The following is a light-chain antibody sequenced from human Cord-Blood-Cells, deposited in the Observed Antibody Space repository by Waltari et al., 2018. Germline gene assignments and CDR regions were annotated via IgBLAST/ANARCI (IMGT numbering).Light chain of an antibody. CDR2: EVS. J-gene: IGLJ2*01. V-gene: IGLV2-23*02. Sequence: QSALTHPASVSGSPGQSITISCTGTSSDVGSYKLVSWYPQHPDKAPKLMIYEVSKRPSGVSNRFSGSKSGNTASLTISGLQAEDEADYYCCSYAGSSTYVVFGGGTKLTVL. CDR1: SSDVGSYKL. CDR3: CSYAGSSTYVV.